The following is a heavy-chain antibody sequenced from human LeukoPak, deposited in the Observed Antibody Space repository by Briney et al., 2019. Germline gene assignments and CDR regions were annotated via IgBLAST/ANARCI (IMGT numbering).Heavy chain of an antibody. V-gene: IGHV4-4*02. Sequence: SETLSLTCAVSGGSISSPNWWSWVRPPPGKGLEWIGEIYHSGMTNYKTSLKSRVTISVDESKNQFSLKLSSVTAADTAVYYFARDLVENSRGHDFWGQGILVIVSS. D-gene: IGHD2-15*01. CDR1: GGSISSPNW. CDR3: ARDLVENSRGHDF. CDR2: IYHSGMT. J-gene: IGHJ4*02.